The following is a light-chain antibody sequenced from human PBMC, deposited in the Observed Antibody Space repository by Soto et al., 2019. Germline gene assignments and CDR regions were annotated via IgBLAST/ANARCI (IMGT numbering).Light chain of an antibody. V-gene: IGKV1-9*01. Sequence: IQLTQSPSSLSASVGDRVTITCRASQGISSYLGWYQQKPGKAPKLLISAASTLQSGVPSRLSGSGSGTDFTLTISSLQPEDFATYYCQQLNSYPRTFGQGTRVEIK. CDR2: AAS. CDR3: QQLNSYPRT. CDR1: QGISSY. J-gene: IGKJ1*01.